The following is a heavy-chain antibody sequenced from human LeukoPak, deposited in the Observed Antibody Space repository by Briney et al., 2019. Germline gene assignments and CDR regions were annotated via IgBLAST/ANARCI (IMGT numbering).Heavy chain of an antibody. CDR2: IQRKVDGGPT. J-gene: IGHJ4*02. CDR1: GFTFGDAW. D-gene: IGHD6-25*01. V-gene: IGHV3-15*01. CDR3: STAFTATGAAGYFDY. Sequence: KPGGSLRLSCAASGFTFGDAWMTWVRQAPGRGLEWVVRIQRKVDGGPTYFAAPVKGRFTISRDDSKNTLYLQMSSLKTEDTAVYYCSTAFTATGAAGYFDYWGQGALVTVSS.